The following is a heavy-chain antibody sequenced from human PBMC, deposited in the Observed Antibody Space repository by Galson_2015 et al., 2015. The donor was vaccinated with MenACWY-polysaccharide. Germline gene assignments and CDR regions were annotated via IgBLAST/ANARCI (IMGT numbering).Heavy chain of an antibody. Sequence: PALVKPTQTLTLTCSFSGFSLSTRGMCVSWIRQPPVKALEWLALIDWDDDKYYSTSLETRLTISKDTSKNQVVLTMTNMDSVDTATYYCARIRVVRGSGYYYGLDVWGQGTTVIVSS. CDR2: IDWDDDK. CDR1: GFSLSTRGMC. V-gene: IGHV2-70*01. CDR3: ARIRVVRGSGYYYGLDV. D-gene: IGHD2-2*01. J-gene: IGHJ6*02.